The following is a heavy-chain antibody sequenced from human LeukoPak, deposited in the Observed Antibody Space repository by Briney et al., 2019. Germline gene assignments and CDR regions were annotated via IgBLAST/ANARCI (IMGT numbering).Heavy chain of an antibody. CDR3: AKDGLPFGVISNSRFDY. CDR1: GFTYSSYA. D-gene: IGHD3-3*01. CDR2: IWYDGSKK. Sequence: GGSLRLSCAASGFTYSSYAMSWVRQAPGKGLEWVAFIWYDGSKKYYAESVKGRFTISRDNSKSTLYLQMNSLRDEDTAVYYCAKDGLPFGVISNSRFDYWGQGTLVTVSS. V-gene: IGHV3-30*02. J-gene: IGHJ4*02.